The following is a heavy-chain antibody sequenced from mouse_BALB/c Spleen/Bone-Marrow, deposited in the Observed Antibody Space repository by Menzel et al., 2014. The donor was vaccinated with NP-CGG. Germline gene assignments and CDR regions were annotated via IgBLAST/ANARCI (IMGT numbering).Heavy chain of an antibody. Sequence: LMESGPELVKPGASVKISCKASGYSFIDYYINWVKQKPGQGLEWIGWIYPGSDNSKNNEKFKGKATLTVDTSSSTAYMQLSSLTSEDTAVYFCARDDYDYFDYWGQGTTLTVSS. CDR2: IYPGSDNS. D-gene: IGHD2-4*01. CDR1: GYSFIDYY. CDR3: ARDDYDYFDY. V-gene: IGHV1-84*02. J-gene: IGHJ2*01.